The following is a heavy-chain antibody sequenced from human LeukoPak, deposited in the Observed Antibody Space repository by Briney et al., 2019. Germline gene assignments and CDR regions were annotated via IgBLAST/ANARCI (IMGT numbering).Heavy chain of an antibody. V-gene: IGHV3-33*01. CDR3: ARSEMATPYDY. J-gene: IGHJ4*02. Sequence: PGGSLRLSCAASGFTFSSYGMHWVRQAPGKGLEWVAVIWYDGSNKYYADSVKGRFTISRDNSKNTLYLQMNSLRAEDTAVYYRARSEMATPYDYWGQGTLVTVSS. CDR2: IWYDGSNK. CDR1: GFTFSSYG. D-gene: IGHD5-24*01.